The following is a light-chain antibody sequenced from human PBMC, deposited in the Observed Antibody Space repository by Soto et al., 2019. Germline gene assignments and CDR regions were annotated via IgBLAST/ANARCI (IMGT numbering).Light chain of an antibody. V-gene: IGKV3-11*01. CDR3: QVRTNWSIA. CDR1: QSVSSY. Sequence: EFVLTHSPATLALSPCESATLSCRASQSVSSYLAWYQQKPGQAPRLLIYDASNRATGIPARFSGTGSGTDFTLTINNLEPEDFAVYYCQVRTNWSIALGRGTRLEIK. CDR2: DAS. J-gene: IGKJ5*01.